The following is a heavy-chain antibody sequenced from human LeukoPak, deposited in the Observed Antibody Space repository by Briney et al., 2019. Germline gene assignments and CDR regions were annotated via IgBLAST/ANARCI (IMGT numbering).Heavy chain of an antibody. V-gene: IGHV1-18*01. J-gene: IGHJ5*02. CDR3: ARDRLVRGGPHWFGP. D-gene: IGHD3-10*01. CDR2: ISAYNGNT. CDR1: GYTFTSYG. Sequence: GASVKVSCKASGYTFTSYGISWVRQAPGQGLEWMGWISAYNGNTNYAQKLQGRVTMTTDASTSTAYMELRSLRSDDTAVYYCARDRLVRGGPHWFGPWGQGTLVTVSS.